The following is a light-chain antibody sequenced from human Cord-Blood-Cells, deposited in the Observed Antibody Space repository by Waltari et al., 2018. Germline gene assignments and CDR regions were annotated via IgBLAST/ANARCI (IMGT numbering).Light chain of an antibody. Sequence: QSALTQPASVSGSPGQSITISCTGTRSDLGSYNLVSWYQQHPGKAPKLMIYEGSKRPSGVSNRFSGSKSGNTASLTISGLQAEDEADYYCCSYAGSSTVFGGGTKLTVL. CDR2: EGS. J-gene: IGLJ2*01. V-gene: IGLV2-23*01. CDR1: RSDLGSYNL. CDR3: CSYAGSSTV.